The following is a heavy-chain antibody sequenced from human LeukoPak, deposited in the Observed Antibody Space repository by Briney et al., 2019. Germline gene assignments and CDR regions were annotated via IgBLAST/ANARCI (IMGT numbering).Heavy chain of an antibody. CDR1: GFTFSSYG. CDR2: IKQDGSEK. J-gene: IGHJ6*03. CDR3: ARERAGERPRPLLNYYYMDV. D-gene: IGHD3-16*01. Sequence: GGSLRLSCAASGFTFSSYGMSWVRQAPGKGLEWVANIKQDGSEKHYVDSVKGRFTISRDNAKNSLYLQMNSLRAEDTAVCYCARERAGERPRPLLNYYYMDVWGKGTTVTISS. V-gene: IGHV3-7*01.